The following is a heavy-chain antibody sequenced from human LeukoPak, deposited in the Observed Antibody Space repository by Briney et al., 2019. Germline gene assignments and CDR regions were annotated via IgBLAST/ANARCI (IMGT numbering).Heavy chain of an antibody. V-gene: IGHV3-23*01. Sequence: PGGSLRLSCAASGFTFSNHAMMWVRPAPGGGLEWVSAISGGGVSTYYTDSVKARFTISRDNSKNTLYLQMNSLRAEDTALYYCALYLRVRGDYWGQGTLVSVSS. CDR1: GFTFSNHA. J-gene: IGHJ4*02. D-gene: IGHD3-10*01. CDR2: ISGGGVST. CDR3: ALYLRVRGDY.